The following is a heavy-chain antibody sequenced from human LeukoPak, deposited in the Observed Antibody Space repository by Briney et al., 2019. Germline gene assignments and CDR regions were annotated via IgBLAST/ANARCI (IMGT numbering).Heavy chain of an antibody. Sequence: SETLSLTCTVSGGSISSYYWSWIRQPPGKGLEWIGYIYYSGSTNYNPSLKSRVTISVDTSKNQFSLKLSSVTAADTAVYYCASAGDYGDYIDYRGQGTLVTVSS. D-gene: IGHD4-17*01. CDR1: GGSISSYY. V-gene: IGHV4-59*01. CDR3: ASAGDYGDYIDY. J-gene: IGHJ4*02. CDR2: IYYSGST.